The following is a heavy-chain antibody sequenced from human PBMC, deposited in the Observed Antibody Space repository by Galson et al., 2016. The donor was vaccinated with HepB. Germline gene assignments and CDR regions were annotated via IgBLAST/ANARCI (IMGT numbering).Heavy chain of an antibody. V-gene: IGHV3-30-3*01. J-gene: IGHJ3*02. CDR2: ISYDGSNK. D-gene: IGHD1-26*01. CDR3: ARDHGVGAKAAFDI. Sequence: SLRLSCAASGFTFSSYAMHWVRQAPGKGLEWVAVISYDGSNKYYADSVKGRLTISRDNSKNTLYLQMNSLRAEDTAVYYCARDHGVGAKAAFDIWGQGTMVTVSS. CDR1: GFTFSSYA.